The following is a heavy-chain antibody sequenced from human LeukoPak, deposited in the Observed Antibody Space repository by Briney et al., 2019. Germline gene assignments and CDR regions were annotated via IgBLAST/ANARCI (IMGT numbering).Heavy chain of an antibody. V-gene: IGHV4-4*02. Sequence: SETLSLTCAVSGGSITTRNFWSWVRQPPGRGLEWIGEINHRGVTNYNPSLKSRVTISVDTSKNQFSLKVNSVTAADTAVYYCARGIATADLGYWGQGTLVTVSS. D-gene: IGHD6-13*01. CDR1: GGSITTRNF. J-gene: IGHJ4*02. CDR3: ARGIATADLGY. CDR2: INHRGVT.